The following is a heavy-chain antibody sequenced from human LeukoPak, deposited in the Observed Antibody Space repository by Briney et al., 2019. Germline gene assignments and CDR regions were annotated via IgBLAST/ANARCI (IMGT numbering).Heavy chain of an antibody. J-gene: IGHJ4*02. D-gene: IGHD1-7*01. V-gene: IGHV3-33*01. CDR3: ARWGVSRALDY. Sequence: GGSLRLSCAASGFTFSSYGMHWVRQAPGKGLEWVAVIWYDGSNKYYADSVKGRFTISRDNSKDTLYLQMNSLRVEDTAVYYCARWGVSRALDYWGQGTLVTVSS. CDR2: IWYDGSNK. CDR1: GFTFSSYG.